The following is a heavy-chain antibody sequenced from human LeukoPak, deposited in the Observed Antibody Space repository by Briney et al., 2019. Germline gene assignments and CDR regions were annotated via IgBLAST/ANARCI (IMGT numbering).Heavy chain of an antibody. CDR3: ANSAGGYSPLDY. CDR2: IRASGGTA. D-gene: IGHD3-22*01. J-gene: IGHJ4*02. CDR1: GFTFSSYA. V-gene: IGHV3-23*01. Sequence: GGSLRLSCSASGFTFSSYAMSWVRQAPGKGLEWVSAIRASGGTAYYADSVKGRFTISGDNSKNTLYLQMNSLRAEDTAVYYCANSAGGYSPLDYWGQGTLVTVSS.